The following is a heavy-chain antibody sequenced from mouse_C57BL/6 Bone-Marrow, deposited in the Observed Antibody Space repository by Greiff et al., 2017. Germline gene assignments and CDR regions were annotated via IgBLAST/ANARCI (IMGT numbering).Heavy chain of an antibody. CDR1: GYTFTSYW. CDR2: IHPNSGST. V-gene: IGHV1-64*01. CDR3: ARWGVVPYFDV. Sequence: QVQLQQPGAELVKPGASVKLSCTASGYTFTSYWMHWVKQRPGQGLEWIGMIHPNSGSTTDNEKCTSKATLTVDKCSSTAYMQLSSLTSEDSAVYYSARWGVVPYFDVWGTGTTVTVSS. J-gene: IGHJ1*03. D-gene: IGHD1-1*01.